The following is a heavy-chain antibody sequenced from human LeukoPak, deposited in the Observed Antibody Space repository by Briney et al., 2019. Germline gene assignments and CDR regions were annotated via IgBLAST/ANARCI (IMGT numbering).Heavy chain of an antibody. J-gene: IGHJ6*03. CDR1: GGSFSGYY. CDR2: INHSGST. D-gene: IGHD3-10*01. CDR3: ARGRNVYPAPYGSGSYKVSSYYYYMDV. V-gene: IGHV4-34*01. Sequence: SETLSLTCAVYGGSFSGYYWSWLRQPPGKGLEWIGEINHSGSTNYNPSLKSRVTISVNTSKNQFSLTLSSVTAADTAVYYCARGRNVYPAPYGSGSYKVSSYYYYMDVWGKGTTVTVSS.